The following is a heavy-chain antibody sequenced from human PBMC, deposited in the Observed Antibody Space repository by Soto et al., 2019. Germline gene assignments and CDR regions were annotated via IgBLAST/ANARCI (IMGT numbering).Heavy chain of an antibody. CDR1: GCSISSGDSY. J-gene: IGHJ4*02. CDR2: IYYSGSA. V-gene: IGHV4-31*03. CDR3: ARTFYYGSGTSDY. Sequence: PSETLSLTCTVSGCSISSGDSYWTWIRQHPGTGLEWIGYIYYSGSAYYNPSLKSRVTISVDTSRSQFSLKLSSVTAADTAVYYCARTFYYGSGTSDYWGQGTPVTVSS. D-gene: IGHD3-10*01.